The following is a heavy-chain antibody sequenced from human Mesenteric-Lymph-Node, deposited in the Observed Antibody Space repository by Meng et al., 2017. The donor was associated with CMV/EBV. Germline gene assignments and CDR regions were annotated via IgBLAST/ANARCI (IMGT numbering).Heavy chain of an antibody. CDR3: AHRGPSSSWYGWYFDR. D-gene: IGHD6-13*01. Sequence: GFSLSTSGVGVGWIRQPPGKALEWLALIYWNDDKRYSPSLKSRLTITKDTSKNQVVLTMTNMDPVDTATYYCAHRGPSSSWYGWYFDRGGRGKRVTVSS. V-gene: IGHV2-5*01. J-gene: IGHJ2*01. CDR1: GFSLSTSGVG. CDR2: IYWNDDK.